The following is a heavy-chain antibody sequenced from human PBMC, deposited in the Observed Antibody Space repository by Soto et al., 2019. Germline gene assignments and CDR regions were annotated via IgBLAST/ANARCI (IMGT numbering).Heavy chain of an antibody. Sequence: GASVKVSCKASGYTFIGYYMHWVRQAPGQGLEWMGWINPNSGGTNYAQKFQGWVTMTRDTSISTAYMELSRLRSDDTAVYYCARTTSYSSSWFDYWGQGTLVTVSS. CDR3: ARTTSYSSSWFDY. CDR2: INPNSGGT. J-gene: IGHJ4*02. D-gene: IGHD6-13*01. CDR1: GYTFIGYY. V-gene: IGHV1-2*04.